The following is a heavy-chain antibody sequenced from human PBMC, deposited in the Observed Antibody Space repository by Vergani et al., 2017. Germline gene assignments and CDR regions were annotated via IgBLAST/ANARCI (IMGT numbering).Heavy chain of an antibody. Sequence: QVQLVQSGAEVKKPGASVKVSCKASGYTFTSYYMHWVRQAPGQGLEWMGIINPSGGSTSYAQKFQGRVTMTRDTSTSTVYMELSSLRSEDTAVYYCARDYRPPVYYDFWSGYYYYYMDVWGKGP. V-gene: IGHV1-46*03. CDR3: ARDYRPPVYYDFWSGYYYYYMDV. CDR2: INPSGGST. D-gene: IGHD3-3*01. CDR1: GYTFTSYY. J-gene: IGHJ6*03.